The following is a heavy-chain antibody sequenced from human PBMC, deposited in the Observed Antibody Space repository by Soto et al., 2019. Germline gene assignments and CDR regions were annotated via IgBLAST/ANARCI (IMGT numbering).Heavy chain of an antibody. CDR2: IIPIFGTA. J-gene: IGHJ6*02. CDR3: ARALELLAYYGMDI. Sequence: GASVKVSCKASGGTFSSYAISWVRQAPGQGLEWMGGIIPIFGTANYAQKFQGRVTITEDETTSTAYMELSSLRSEDTAGYYCARALELLAYYGMDIWGQGTTVTVSS. V-gene: IGHV1-69*13. CDR1: GGTFSSYA. D-gene: IGHD1-26*01.